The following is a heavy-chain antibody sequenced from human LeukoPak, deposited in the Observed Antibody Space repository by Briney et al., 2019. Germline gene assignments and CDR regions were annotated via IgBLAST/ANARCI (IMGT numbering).Heavy chain of an antibody. V-gene: IGHV4-34*01. Sequence: PSETLSLTCAVYGGSFSGYYWSWIRQPPGKGLEWIGEINHSGSTNYNPSLKSRVTISVDTSKNQFSLKLSSVTAADTAVYYCAREGLGNYYYYYYGMDVWGQGTTVTVSS. CDR1: GGSFSGYY. J-gene: IGHJ6*02. D-gene: IGHD4-11*01. CDR3: AREGLGNYYYYYYGMDV. CDR2: INHSGST.